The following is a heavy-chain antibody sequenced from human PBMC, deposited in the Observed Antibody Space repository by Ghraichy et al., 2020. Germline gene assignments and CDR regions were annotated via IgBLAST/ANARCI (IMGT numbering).Heavy chain of an antibody. Sequence: GGSLRLSCAASGFTFSSYWMSWVRQAPGKGLEWVANIKQDGSEKYYVDSVKGRFTISRDNAKNSLYLQMNSLRAEDTAVYYCARVGSSGWYQEQTYYFDYWGQGTLVTVSS. J-gene: IGHJ4*02. V-gene: IGHV3-7*03. CDR2: IKQDGSEK. CDR3: ARVGSSGWYQEQTYYFDY. CDR1: GFTFSSYW. D-gene: IGHD6-19*01.